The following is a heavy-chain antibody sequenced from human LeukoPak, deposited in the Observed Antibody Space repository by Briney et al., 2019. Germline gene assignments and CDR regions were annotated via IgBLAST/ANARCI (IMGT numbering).Heavy chain of an antibody. D-gene: IGHD1-26*01. J-gene: IGHJ4*02. CDR2: IYYSGST. CDR3: ARLYSGSYIY. CDR1: GGSISSYY. V-gene: IGHV4-59*01. Sequence: SETLSLTCTVSGGSISSYYWSWIRQPPGKGLEWIGYIYYSGSTNYNPSLKSRVTISVDTSKNQFSLKLSSVTAAGTAVYYCARLYSGSYIYWGQGTLVTVSS.